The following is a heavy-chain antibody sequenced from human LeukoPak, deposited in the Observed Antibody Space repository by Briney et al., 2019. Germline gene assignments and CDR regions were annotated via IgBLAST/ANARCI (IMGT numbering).Heavy chain of an antibody. CDR1: GFTFSRYA. Sequence: GGSLRLSCAASGFTFSRYAMSWVPQAPGKGLEGVSSISGSGGRTYYADSEKGRFTISRDNSQNTLYLQMNSLRAEDTAVYYCAKGGELEGLDYWGQGTLVTVFS. CDR2: ISGSGGRT. J-gene: IGHJ4*02. D-gene: IGHD1-26*01. CDR3: AKGGELEGLDY. V-gene: IGHV3-23*01.